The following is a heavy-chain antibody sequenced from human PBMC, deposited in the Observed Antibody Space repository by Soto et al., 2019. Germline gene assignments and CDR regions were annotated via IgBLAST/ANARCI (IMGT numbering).Heavy chain of an antibody. J-gene: IGHJ4*02. CDR3: AKDLNGGSCLDY. V-gene: IGHV3-23*01. CDR2: ISGSGGST. Sequence: EVQLLESGGGLVQPGGSLRLSCAASGFTFSSYAMSWVRQAPGKGLEWVSAISGSGGSTYYADSVKGLFTISRDNAKNALYLQMNSVRAEDTAVYYCAKDLNGGSCLDYWGQGTLFTVCS. CDR1: GFTFSSYA. D-gene: IGHD2-15*01.